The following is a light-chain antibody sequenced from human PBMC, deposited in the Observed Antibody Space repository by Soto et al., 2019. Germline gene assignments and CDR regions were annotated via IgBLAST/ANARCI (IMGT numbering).Light chain of an antibody. J-gene: IGLJ2*01. CDR2: DVS. CDR1: SMDVGGYNY. Sequence: QSVLTQPPSASGSPGQSVTISCTGTSMDVGGYNYVSWYQQHPGKAPKVIIYDVSKRPSGVPDRFSGSKAGNTASLTVSGLQTEDEADYYCASHAGSSAVFGGGTKLTVL. CDR3: ASHAGSSAV. V-gene: IGLV2-8*01.